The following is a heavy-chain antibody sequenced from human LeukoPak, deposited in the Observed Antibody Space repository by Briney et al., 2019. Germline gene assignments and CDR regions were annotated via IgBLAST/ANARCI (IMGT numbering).Heavy chain of an antibody. CDR1: GGSFSGCY. CDR3: ARGVPGYDFWSGYDIYYYYMDV. D-gene: IGHD3-3*01. CDR2: INHSGST. J-gene: IGHJ6*03. Sequence: SETLSLTCAVYGGSFSGCYWSWIRQPPGKGLEWIGEINHSGSTNYNPSLKSRVTISVDTSKNQFSLKLSSVTAADTAVYYCARGVPGYDFWSGYDIYYYYMDVWGKGTTVTVSS. V-gene: IGHV4-34*01.